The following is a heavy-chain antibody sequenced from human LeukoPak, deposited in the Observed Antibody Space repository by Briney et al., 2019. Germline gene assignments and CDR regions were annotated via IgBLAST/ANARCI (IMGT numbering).Heavy chain of an antibody. CDR3: ARGGWRYQLLGNYWFDP. Sequence: SETLSLTCAVYGGSFSGYYWRWLRQPPGKGLEWIGEINHSGSTNYNPSLKRRVTISVDTSKNQFSLKLSSVTAADTAVYYWARGGWRYQLLGNYWFDPWGQGTLVTVSS. CDR2: INHSGST. V-gene: IGHV4-34*01. CDR1: GGSFSGYY. J-gene: IGHJ5*02. D-gene: IGHD2-2*01.